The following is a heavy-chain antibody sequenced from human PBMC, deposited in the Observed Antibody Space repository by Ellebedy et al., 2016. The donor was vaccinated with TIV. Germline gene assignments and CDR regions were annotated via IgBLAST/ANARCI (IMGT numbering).Heavy chain of an antibody. CDR2: IRGSGGPT. V-gene: IGHV3-23*01. CDR1: GFTLSSSA. J-gene: IGHJ6*02. Sequence: GESLKISCAASGFTLSSSAMSWVRQAPGKGLEWVSSIRGSGGPTYYADSVRGRFTISRDNAKNSLFLQMNSLRAEDTAVYYCASTTIFGILSRPYYYAFDVWGQGTTVTVSS. D-gene: IGHD3-3*01. CDR3: ASTTIFGILSRPYYYAFDV.